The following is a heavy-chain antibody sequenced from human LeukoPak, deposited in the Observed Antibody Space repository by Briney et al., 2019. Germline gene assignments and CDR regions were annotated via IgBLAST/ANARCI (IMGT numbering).Heavy chain of an antibody. CDR2: IYSGGST. CDR1: GFTFSNTW. V-gene: IGHV3-53*04. J-gene: IGHJ6*02. D-gene: IGHD3-10*01. Sequence: PGGSLRLSCAASGFTFSNTWMSWVRQAPGKGLEWVSVIYSGGSTYYADSVKGRFTISRHNSKNTLYLQMNSLRAEDTAVYYCARDPGSYGNYYYGMDVWGQGTTVTVSS. CDR3: ARDPGSYGNYYYGMDV.